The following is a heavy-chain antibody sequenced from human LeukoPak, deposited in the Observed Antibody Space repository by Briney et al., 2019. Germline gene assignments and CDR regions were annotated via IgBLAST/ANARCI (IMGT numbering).Heavy chain of an antibody. CDR2: INPNTGGT. CDR3: ARDGWFYYDSSDYSGFDY. V-gene: IGHV1-2*02. D-gene: IGHD3-22*01. Sequence: ASVKVSCKASVYTFTGYYIHWVRQAPGQGLEWMGWINPNTGGTKYEQKFQGRVTMTRDTSTSTVYMELSSLRSEDTAVYCCARDGWFYYDSSDYSGFDYWGQGTLVTVSS. CDR1: VYTFTGYY. J-gene: IGHJ4*02.